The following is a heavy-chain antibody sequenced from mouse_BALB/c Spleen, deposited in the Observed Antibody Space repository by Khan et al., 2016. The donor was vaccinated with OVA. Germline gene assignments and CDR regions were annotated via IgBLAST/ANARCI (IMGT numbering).Heavy chain of an antibody. Sequence: EVELVESGGGLVKPGGSLKLSCAASGFTFNNYAMSWVRKTPEKRLEWVATVSSGGSYTYYPDSVKGRFTISGDNAKNTLYLQMSSLRSEDTAMYYCARQGGIYDGPFDYWGQGTTLTVSS. CDR3: ARQGGIYDGPFDY. J-gene: IGHJ2*01. CDR1: GFTFNNYA. V-gene: IGHV5-9-3*01. CDR2: VSSGGSYT. D-gene: IGHD2-3*01.